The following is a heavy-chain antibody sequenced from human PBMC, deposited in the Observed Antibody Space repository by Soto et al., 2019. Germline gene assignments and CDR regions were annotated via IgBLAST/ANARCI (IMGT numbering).Heavy chain of an antibody. D-gene: IGHD4-17*01. Sequence: PGGFLRLSCAASGFTFSSYSMNWVRQAPGKGLEWVSYISSSSSTIYYADSVKGRFTISRDNAENSLYLQMNSLRGEDTAVYYCARVVAVTTPYFDYWGQGTLVNVSS. CDR1: GFTFSSYS. CDR2: ISSSSSTI. J-gene: IGHJ4*02. CDR3: ARVVAVTTPYFDY. V-gene: IGHV3-48*04.